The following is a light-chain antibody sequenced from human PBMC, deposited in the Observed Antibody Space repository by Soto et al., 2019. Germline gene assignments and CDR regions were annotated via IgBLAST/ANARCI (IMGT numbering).Light chain of an antibody. Sequence: QSALTQPASVSGSPGQSVTISCIGTSSDVGAYDFVSWYQQHPGTAPKLIIYEDNRRPSGIHSRFSGSKSGNTASLTISGLLAEDEGDYHCSSYAGNRIFVFGGGTKLTVL. J-gene: IGLJ3*02. CDR2: EDN. CDR1: SSDVGAYDF. CDR3: SSYAGNRIFV. V-gene: IGLV2-23*01.